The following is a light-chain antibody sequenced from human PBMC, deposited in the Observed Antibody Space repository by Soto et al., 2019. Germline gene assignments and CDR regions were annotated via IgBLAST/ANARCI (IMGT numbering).Light chain of an antibody. Sequence: EIVLTQSPGTLSLSPGERATLSCRASQTINKNYFAWYQQKPGQAPRPLMYSASSRATGIPDRFSGSGSGTDFTLTISRLEPEDFAVYYCQYYGRSPLIFGGGTKVEIK. CDR1: QTINKNY. CDR2: SAS. CDR3: QYYGRSPLI. J-gene: IGKJ4*01. V-gene: IGKV3-20*01.